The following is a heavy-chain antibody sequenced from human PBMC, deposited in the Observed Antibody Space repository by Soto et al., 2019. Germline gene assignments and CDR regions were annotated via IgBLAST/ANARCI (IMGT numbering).Heavy chain of an antibody. V-gene: IGHV4-30-2*01. J-gene: IGHJ4*02. CDR3: ARGLGPAASFFDY. CDR2: IYHSGST. CDR1: GGSISSGGYS. D-gene: IGHD2-2*01. Sequence: SETLSLTCAFSGGSISSGGYSWSWIRQPPGKGLEWIGYIYHSGSTYYNPSLKSRVTISVDRSKNQFSLKLSSVTAADTAVYYCARGLGPAASFFDYWGQGTLVTVSS.